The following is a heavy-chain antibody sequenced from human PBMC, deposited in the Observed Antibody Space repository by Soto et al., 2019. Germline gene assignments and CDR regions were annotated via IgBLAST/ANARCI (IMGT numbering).Heavy chain of an antibody. J-gene: IGHJ6*02. Sequence: PSETLSLTCAVSGGSFTSNNWWTWVRQPPGQGLEWIGEIYRTGSTNYNPSLKSRVTMSVDTSKNQFSLKLSSVTAADTAVYYCARDTRGPYCGGDCPTYGMDVWGQGTTVTVSS. D-gene: IGHD2-21*02. CDR3: ARDTRGPYCGGDCPTYGMDV. CDR2: IYRTGST. CDR1: GGSFTSNNW. V-gene: IGHV4-4*02.